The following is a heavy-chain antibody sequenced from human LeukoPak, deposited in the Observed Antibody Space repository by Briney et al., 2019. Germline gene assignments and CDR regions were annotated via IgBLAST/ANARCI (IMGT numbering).Heavy chain of an antibody. V-gene: IGHV1-69*13. J-gene: IGHJ4*02. D-gene: IGHD7-27*01. Sequence: GASVKVSCKASGGTFSSYAISWVRQAPGQGLEWMGGIIPIFGTANYAQKFQGRVTITADESTSTAYMELSSLRSEDTAVYYCARGVTGGSIRLGYWGQGTLVTVSS. CDR1: GGTFSSYA. CDR2: IIPIFGTA. CDR3: ARGVTGGSIRLGY.